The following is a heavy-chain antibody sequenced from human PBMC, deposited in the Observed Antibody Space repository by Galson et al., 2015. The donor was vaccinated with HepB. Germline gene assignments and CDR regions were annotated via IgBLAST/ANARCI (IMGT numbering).Heavy chain of an antibody. CDR1: VGSVSSDSYY. CDR2: IYYSGST. CDR3: ARGLRV. Sequence: SETLSLTCTVSVGSVSSDSYYWSWIRQPPGRGLEWIGTIYYSGSTNYNAPLKSRVTVSVDTSKNQFSLKLNSVTAADTAVYYCARGLRVWGQGTTVTVSS. V-gene: IGHV4-61*01. J-gene: IGHJ6*02.